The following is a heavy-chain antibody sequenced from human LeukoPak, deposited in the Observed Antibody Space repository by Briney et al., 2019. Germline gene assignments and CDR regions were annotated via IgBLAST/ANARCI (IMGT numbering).Heavy chain of an antibody. CDR3: AREGYYDILTGNLNDY. CDR2: ISSSSSYI. Sequence: GGSLRLSCAASGFTFSSYSMNWVRQAPGKGLEWVSSISSSSSYIYYADSVKGRFTISRDNAKNSLYLQMNSLRAEDMAVYYCAREGYYDILTGNLNDYWGQGTLVTVSS. CDR1: GFTFSSYS. V-gene: IGHV3-21*01. J-gene: IGHJ4*02. D-gene: IGHD3-9*01.